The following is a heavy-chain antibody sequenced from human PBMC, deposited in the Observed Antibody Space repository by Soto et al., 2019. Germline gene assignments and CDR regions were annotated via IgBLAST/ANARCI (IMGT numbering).Heavy chain of an antibody. CDR1: GGSISSYY. V-gene: IGHV4-59*01. CDR3: ARRVGSCSGTSCNGWFDP. Sequence: SETLSLTCTVSGGSISSYYWSWIRQPPGKGLELIGYISYRGSTNYSPSFRSRVTISVDTAKNQFSLKLTSVTAADTAVYYCARRVGSCSGTSCNGWFDPWGQGTLVTVSS. J-gene: IGHJ5*02. CDR2: ISYRGST. D-gene: IGHD2-2*01.